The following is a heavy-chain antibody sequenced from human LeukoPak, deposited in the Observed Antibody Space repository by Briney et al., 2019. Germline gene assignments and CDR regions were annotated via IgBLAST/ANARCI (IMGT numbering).Heavy chain of an antibody. CDR2: IYYSGST. Sequence: ASETLSLTCTVSGGSISSYYWSWIRQPPGKGLEWTGYIYYSGSTSYNLSLKSRVTISVDTSKNQFSLKLSSVTAADTAVYYCARHCSSTSCYILGAFDIWGQGTVVTVSS. D-gene: IGHD2-2*02. CDR3: ARHCSSTSCYILGAFDI. CDR1: GGSISSYY. J-gene: IGHJ3*02. V-gene: IGHV4-59*01.